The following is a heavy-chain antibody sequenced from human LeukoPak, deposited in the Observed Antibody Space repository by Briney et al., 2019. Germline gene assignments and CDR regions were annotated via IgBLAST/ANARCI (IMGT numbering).Heavy chain of an antibody. CDR2: IQFDESSK. D-gene: IGHD3-22*01. V-gene: IGHV3-30*02. J-gene: IGHJ4*02. CDR3: AKEDGTVVVSTFGD. CDR1: GFNFRTYG. Sequence: GGSLRLSCAASGFNFRTYGMHWVRQAPGKGLEWVAFIQFDESSKNYADSVRGRFTISRDNSKNTVYLQVNSLRAEDTAVYYCAKEDGTVVVSTFGDWGQGTLVTVSS.